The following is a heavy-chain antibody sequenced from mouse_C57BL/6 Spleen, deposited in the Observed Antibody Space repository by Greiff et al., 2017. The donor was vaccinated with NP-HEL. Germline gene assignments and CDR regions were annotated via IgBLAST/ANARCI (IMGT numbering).Heavy chain of an antibody. D-gene: IGHD2-4*01. CDR3: AILLYDYDGGYAMDY. CDR1: GFTFSSYA. V-gene: IGHV5-4*03. J-gene: IGHJ4*01. CDR2: ISDGGSYT. Sequence: EVMLVESGGGLVKPGGSLKLSCAASGFTFSSYAMSWVRQTPEKRLEWVATISDGGSYTYYPDNVKGRFTISRDNAKNNLYLQMSHLKSEDTAMYYCAILLYDYDGGYAMDYWGQGTSVTVSS.